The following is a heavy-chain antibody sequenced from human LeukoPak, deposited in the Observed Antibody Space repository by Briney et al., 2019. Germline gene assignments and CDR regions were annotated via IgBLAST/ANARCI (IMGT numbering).Heavy chain of an antibody. D-gene: IGHD2-2*01. J-gene: IGHJ5*02. CDR1: GFTFSTYA. CDR3: AKLPREYCSSTSCPNWFDT. Sequence: PGRSLRLSCSASGFTFSTYAMTWVRQAPGKGLEWVSALSASGGTTYYADSVKGRFTTSRDNSENTLYLQMNSLRAEDTAVYYCAKLPREYCSSTSCPNWFDTWGQGTLVTVSS. CDR2: LSASGGTT. V-gene: IGHV3-23*01.